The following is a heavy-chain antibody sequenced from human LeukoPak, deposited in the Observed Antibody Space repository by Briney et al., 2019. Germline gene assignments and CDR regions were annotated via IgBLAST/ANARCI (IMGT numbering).Heavy chain of an antibody. Sequence: GESLRISCKGSGYSFTSYWIGWVRQMPGKGLEWMGRIDPSDSYTNYSPSFQGHVTISADKSISTAYLQWSSLKASDTAMYYCARYDPGYYYDSSGYQDWGQGTLVTVSS. J-gene: IGHJ4*02. CDR1: GYSFTSYW. CDR3: ARYDPGYYYDSSGYQD. D-gene: IGHD3-22*01. CDR2: IDPSDSYT. V-gene: IGHV5-10-1*01.